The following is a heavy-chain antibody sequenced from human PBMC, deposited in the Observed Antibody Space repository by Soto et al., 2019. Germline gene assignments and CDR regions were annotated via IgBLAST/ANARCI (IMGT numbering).Heavy chain of an antibody. Sequence: GGSLRLSCAASGFTFSSYWMHWVRQAPGKGLVWVSRINSDGSSTSYADSVKGRFTISRDNAKNTLYLQMNSLRAEDTAVYYCARGGGVWEPEVDYYYGMDVWGQGTTVTVSS. CDR1: GFTFSSYW. CDR3: ARGGGVWEPEVDYYYGMDV. J-gene: IGHJ6*02. CDR2: INSDGSST. V-gene: IGHV3-74*01. D-gene: IGHD1-26*01.